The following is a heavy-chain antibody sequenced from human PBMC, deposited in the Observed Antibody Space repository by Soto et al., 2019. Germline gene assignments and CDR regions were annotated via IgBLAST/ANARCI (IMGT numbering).Heavy chain of an antibody. Sequence: SETLSLTCTVSGGSISSYYWSWIRQPPGKGLEWIGYIYYSGSTNYNPSLKSRVTIAVDTSKNQFSLKLSSVTAADTAVYYCARRFGSSWYSGGGINYYYMDVWGKGTTVTVSS. CDR2: IYYSGST. V-gene: IGHV4-59*08. J-gene: IGHJ6*03. CDR3: ARRFGSSWYSGGGINYYYMDV. D-gene: IGHD6-13*01. CDR1: GGSISSYY.